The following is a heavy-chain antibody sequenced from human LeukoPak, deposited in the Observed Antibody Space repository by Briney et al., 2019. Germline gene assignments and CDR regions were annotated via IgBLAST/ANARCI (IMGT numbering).Heavy chain of an antibody. CDR2: INAANGNT. CDR3: ARGAPIRVAVAATFDP. CDR1: GFTFTTYT. V-gene: IGHV1-3*01. D-gene: IGHD6-19*01. J-gene: IGHJ5*02. Sequence: ASAKVSCKTSGFTFTTYTMHWVRQAPGQRLEWMGWINAANGNTQYSQKFQGRVTITRDTSASTAYMELSSLRSEDMAVYYCARGAPIRVAVAATFDPWGQGTLVTVSS.